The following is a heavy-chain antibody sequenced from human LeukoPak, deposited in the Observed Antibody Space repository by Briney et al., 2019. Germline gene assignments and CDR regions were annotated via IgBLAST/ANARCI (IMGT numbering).Heavy chain of an antibody. J-gene: IGHJ6*03. V-gene: IGHV3-7*01. CDR1: GFTFSSYS. Sequence: GGSLRLSCAASGFTFSSYSMNWVRQAPGKGPEWVANIKQDGSEKYYVDSVKGRFTISRDNAKNSLYLQMNSLRAEDTAVHYCARDSHYYYYMDVWGKGTTVTVSS. CDR3: ARDSHYYYYMDV. CDR2: IKQDGSEK.